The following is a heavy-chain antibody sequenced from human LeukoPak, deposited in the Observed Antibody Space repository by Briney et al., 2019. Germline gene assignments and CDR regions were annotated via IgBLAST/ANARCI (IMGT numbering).Heavy chain of an antibody. D-gene: IGHD2-8*01. J-gene: IGHJ3*02. Sequence: SETLSLTCAVYVGSFSGYHWTWIRQPPGKGLEWIGEINHSGSTNCNPSLKSRVTISVDTPKNQFSLNLSSLTAADTAVYYCARGRGVLMAYAFDIWGQGRRVTVSS. CDR3: ARGRGVLMAYAFDI. CDR2: INHSGST. V-gene: IGHV4-34*01. CDR1: VGSFSGYH.